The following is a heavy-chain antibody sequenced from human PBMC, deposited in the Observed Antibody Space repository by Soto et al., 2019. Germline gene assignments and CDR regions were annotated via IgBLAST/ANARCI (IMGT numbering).Heavy chain of an antibody. Sequence: EVQLVESGGGLVQPGGSLRLSCEASAFTLSSYWMSWVRQAPGKGLEWVANIKPDGSEKYYVDSVKGRFTISRDNTKNSLYLQMSTLRPEDTAIYDCARDYEFGCDIWGQGTLVTVSS. V-gene: IGHV3-7*01. CDR3: ARDYEFGCDI. D-gene: IGHD3-22*01. CDR2: IKPDGSEK. J-gene: IGHJ3*02. CDR1: AFTLSSYW.